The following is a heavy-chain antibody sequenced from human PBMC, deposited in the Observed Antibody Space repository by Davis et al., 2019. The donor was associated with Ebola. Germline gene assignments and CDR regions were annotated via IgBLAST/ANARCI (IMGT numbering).Heavy chain of an antibody. D-gene: IGHD5-24*01. J-gene: IGHJ6*02. Sequence: GESLKISCTDSVITFSSYAMTWVRQAPGRGLEWVSAISRSGGSTYYADSVKGRFTISRDNSKNTLYLQMNSLRAEDTAVYYCARGEMATIYYYYGMDVWGQGTTVTVSS. CDR3: ARGEMATIYYYYGMDV. CDR1: VITFSSYA. CDR2: ISRSGGST. V-gene: IGHV3-23*01.